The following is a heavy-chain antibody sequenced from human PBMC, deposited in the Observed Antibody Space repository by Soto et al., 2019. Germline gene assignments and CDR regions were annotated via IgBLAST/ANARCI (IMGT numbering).Heavy chain of an antibody. V-gene: IGHV4-4*02. CDR2: IYHSGST. J-gene: IGHJ5*02. Sequence: SETLSLTCAVSGGSISSSNWWSWVRQPPGKGLEWIGEIYHSGSTNYNPSLKSRVTISVDKSKNQFSLKLSSVTAADTAVYYSARGCSTAAAANWFDTWGQGTLVTVSS. CDR3: ARGCSTAAAANWFDT. D-gene: IGHD2-2*01. CDR1: GGSISSSNW.